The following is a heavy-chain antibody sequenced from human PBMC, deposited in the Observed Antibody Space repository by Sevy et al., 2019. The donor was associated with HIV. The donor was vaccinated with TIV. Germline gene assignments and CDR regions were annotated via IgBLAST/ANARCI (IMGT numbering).Heavy chain of an antibody. V-gene: IGHV3-66*01. J-gene: IGHJ6*02. CDR2: IDSGGST. CDR1: GFTVSGNY. D-gene: IGHD3-22*01. Sequence: GGSLRLSCEASGFTVSGNYMAWVRLAPGKGLEWVSLIDSGGSTYYADSVKGRLTISRANAKNTLYLQMNPLRAEDTAVYFCARDRYYDASGYYYYYYGMDVWGQGTTVTVSS. CDR3: ARDRYYDASGYYYYYYGMDV.